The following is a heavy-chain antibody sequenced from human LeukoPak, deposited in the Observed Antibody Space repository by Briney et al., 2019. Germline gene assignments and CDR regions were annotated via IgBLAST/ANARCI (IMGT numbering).Heavy chain of an antibody. CDR2: FDPEVGET. Sequence: ASVRVSCKASGYRHTELAMHWVRQAPGKGLEWMGGFDPEVGETLYAQKFQGRVTMTEDTSTDTAYMELSSLKSEDTAVYFCAAFYYGSSRFSYYFDYWGQGTLVTVSS. V-gene: IGHV1-24*01. J-gene: IGHJ4*02. CDR3: AAFYYGSSRFSYYFDY. CDR1: GYRHTELA. D-gene: IGHD3-22*01.